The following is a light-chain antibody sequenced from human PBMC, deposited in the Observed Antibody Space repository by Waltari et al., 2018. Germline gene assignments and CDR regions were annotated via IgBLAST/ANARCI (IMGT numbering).Light chain of an antibody. V-gene: IGKV1-9*01. CDR3: QQLNSYQWT. CDR1: KGINNY. CDR2: AAS. J-gene: IGKJ1*01. Sequence: IQLTQSPSSLSASVGDRVTITCRVSKGINNYLAWYQQKPGKAPKLLIYAASTLQSGVPSRFSGSGSGTEFTLTISSLQPEDFATYYCQQLNSYQWTFGQGTKVEIK.